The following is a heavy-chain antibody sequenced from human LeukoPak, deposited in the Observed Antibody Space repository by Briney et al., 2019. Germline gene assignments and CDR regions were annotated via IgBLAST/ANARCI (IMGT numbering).Heavy chain of an antibody. V-gene: IGHV3-74*01. D-gene: IGHD2-2*01. CDR1: GFTFSSYW. J-gene: IGHJ5*02. Sequence: GGSLRLSCAASGFTFSSYWMHWVRQAPGKGLVWVSRINSDGSSTSYADSVKGRFTISRGNAKNTLYLQMNSLRAEDTAVYYCARGRRYCSSTSCYLWFDPWGQGTLVTVSS. CDR3: ARGRRYCSSTSCYLWFDP. CDR2: INSDGSST.